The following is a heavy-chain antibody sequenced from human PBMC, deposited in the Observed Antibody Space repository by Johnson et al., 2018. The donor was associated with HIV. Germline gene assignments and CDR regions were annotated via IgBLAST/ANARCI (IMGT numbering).Heavy chain of an antibody. D-gene: IGHD6-19*01. CDR1: GFIFRNYW. CDR2: IYSDGTDT. V-gene: IGHV3-74*03. Sequence: VQLVESGGGFVQPGGSLRLSCEASGFIFRNYWMNWVRQSPGKGLVWVARIYSDGTDTAYANSVRGRFTISRDNTKRTLYLQMNRLRAEDTAVYYCARKQWLEIPSDAFDVWGLGTMVTVSS. CDR3: ARKQWLEIPSDAFDV. J-gene: IGHJ3*01.